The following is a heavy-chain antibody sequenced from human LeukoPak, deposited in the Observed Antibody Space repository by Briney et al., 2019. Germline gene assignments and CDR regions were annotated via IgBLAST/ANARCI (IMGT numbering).Heavy chain of an antibody. CDR3: ARFRYASTWPYGVDV. CDR1: GFIFSDYY. V-gene: IGHV3-11*01. J-gene: IGHJ6*02. Sequence: PGGSLRLSCAASGFIFSDYYMSWIRQAPGKGLEWVSYISSSGGSSTYYADSVKGRFTISRDNAKNSLYLQMNSLRAEDTAVYYCARFRYASTWPYGVDVWGQGTTVTVSS. D-gene: IGHD6-13*01. CDR2: ISSSGGSST.